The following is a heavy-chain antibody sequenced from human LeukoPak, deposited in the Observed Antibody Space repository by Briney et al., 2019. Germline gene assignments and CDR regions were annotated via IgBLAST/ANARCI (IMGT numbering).Heavy chain of an antibody. CDR2: INHSGST. V-gene: IGHV4-34*01. J-gene: IGHJ4*02. CDR3: ARHGMAIDY. CDR1: GGSFSGYY. Sequence: PSETLSLTCAVYGGSFSGYYWSWIRQPPGKGLEWIGEINHSGSTNYNPSLKSRVTISVDTSKNQFSLKLSSVTAADTAVYYCARHGMAIDYWGQGTLVTVSS. D-gene: IGHD5-24*01.